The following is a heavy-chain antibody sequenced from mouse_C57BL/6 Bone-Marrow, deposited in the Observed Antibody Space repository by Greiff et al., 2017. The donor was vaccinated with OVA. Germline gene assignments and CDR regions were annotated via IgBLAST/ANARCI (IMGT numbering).Heavy chain of an antibody. V-gene: IGHV10-3*01. CDR1: GFTFNTYA. D-gene: IGHD1-1*01. J-gene: IGHJ4*01. CDR3: VGGSSSYYAMDY. CDR2: IRSKSSNYAT. Sequence: EVQLVESGGGLVQPKGSLKLSCAASGFTFNTYAMHWVHQAPGKGLEWVARIRSKSSNYATYYADSVKDRFTISRDDSHSMLYLQMNNLKTDDTAMYYCVGGSSSYYAMDYWGQGTSVTVSS.